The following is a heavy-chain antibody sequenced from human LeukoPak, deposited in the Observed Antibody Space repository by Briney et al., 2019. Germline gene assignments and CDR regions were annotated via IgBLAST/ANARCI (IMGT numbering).Heavy chain of an antibody. V-gene: IGHV3-7*04. CDR1: GFSFSAYW. Sequence: GGSLRLSCAASGFSFSAYWMSWVRQAPGKGLEWLANIKTDGSEQYYVDSVKGRFTISRDNAMNSLFLQMNSLRADDTAVYYCAREYCSGGTCYLPGYWGQGTLVTVSS. D-gene: IGHD2-15*01. CDR2: IKTDGSEQ. J-gene: IGHJ4*02. CDR3: AREYCSGGTCYLPGY.